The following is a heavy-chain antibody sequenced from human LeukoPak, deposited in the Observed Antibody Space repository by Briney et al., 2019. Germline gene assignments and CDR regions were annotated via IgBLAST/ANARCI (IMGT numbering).Heavy chain of an antibody. CDR2: ISAYNGNT. V-gene: IGHV1-18*01. CDR1: GYTFTSYG. J-gene: IGHJ6*02. Sequence: GASVKVSCKASGYTFTSYGISWVRQAPGQGLEWMGWISAYNGNTNYAQKLQGRVTMTTDTSTSTAYMELRSLRSDDTAVYYCARGQPPCSSTSCFYYYYYYGMDVWGQGTTVTVSS. D-gene: IGHD2-2*01. CDR3: ARGQPPCSSTSCFYYYYYYGMDV.